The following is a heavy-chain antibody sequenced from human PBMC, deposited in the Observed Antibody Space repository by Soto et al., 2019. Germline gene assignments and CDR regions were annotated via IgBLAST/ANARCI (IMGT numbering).Heavy chain of an antibody. CDR1: GGAFSSYA. V-gene: IGHV1-69*06. CDR3: ARALLLLRYFDS. D-gene: IGHD1-26*01. CDR2: IIPIFGTR. J-gene: IGHJ4*02. Sequence: QVHLVQSGAVVKKPGSSVKVSCKASGGAFSSYAINWVRQAPGQGLEWMGGIIPIFGTRNYAQRFQGRVTLTADKSTSTAYMELSSLKSEDTAVYYCARALLLLRYFDSWGQGTLVTVSS.